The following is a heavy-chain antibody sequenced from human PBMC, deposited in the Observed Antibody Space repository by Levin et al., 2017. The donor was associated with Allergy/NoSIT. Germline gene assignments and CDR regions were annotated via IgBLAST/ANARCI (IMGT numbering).Heavy chain of an antibody. CDR1: GYTFTSYD. D-gene: IGHD3-10*01. CDR2: MNPNSGNT. CDR3: ARGLDSGWFGEDMKYYYDGMDV. Sequence: ASVKVSCKASGYTFTSYDINWVRQATGQGLEWMGWMNPNSGNTGYAQKFQGRVTMTRNTSISTAYMELSSLRSEDTAVYYCARGLDSGWFGEDMKYYYDGMDVWGQGTTVTVSS. J-gene: IGHJ6*02. V-gene: IGHV1-8*01.